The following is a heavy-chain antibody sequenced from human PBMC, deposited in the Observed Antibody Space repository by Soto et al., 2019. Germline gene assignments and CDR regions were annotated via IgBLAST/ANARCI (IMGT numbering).Heavy chain of an antibody. J-gene: IGHJ3*02. Sequence: GESLKISCNGSGYSFTSYWICWVRQMPWKGLEWMGIIYPGDSDTRYSPSFQGQVTISADKSISTAYLQWSSLKASDTAMYYCARLPRTYYYGSGSYTAFDIWGQGTMVTVSS. CDR3: ARLPRTYYYGSGSYTAFDI. CDR2: IYPGDSDT. D-gene: IGHD3-10*01. V-gene: IGHV5-51*01. CDR1: GYSFTSYW.